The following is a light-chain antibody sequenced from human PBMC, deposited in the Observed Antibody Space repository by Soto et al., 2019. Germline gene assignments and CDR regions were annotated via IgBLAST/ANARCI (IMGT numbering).Light chain of an antibody. V-gene: IGKV1D-16*01. J-gene: IGKJ4*01. CDR2: DAS. Sequence: DIQMTQSPSSLSASVGDRVTITCRASQAIGSWLAWYQQKPGKAPTSLIYDASNLQTEVPSRFSGSGSGTEFPLTLSGLQPENSATYYWQQYNSYPLTFGGGTMVEIK. CDR1: QAIGSW. CDR3: QQYNSYPLT.